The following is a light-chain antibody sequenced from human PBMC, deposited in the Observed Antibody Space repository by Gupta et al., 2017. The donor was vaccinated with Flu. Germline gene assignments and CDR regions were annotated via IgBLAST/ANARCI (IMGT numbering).Light chain of an antibody. CDR1: QSVRDY. Sequence: EIVLTQSPATRSLSPGERATLSCRASQSVRDYFAWYQQKPGQAPRLLIYDISNRATGIPARFSGSGSGTDFTLTISSLESEDFAVYYCQQRSNWLTTFGQGTRLEIK. CDR2: DIS. CDR3: QQRSNWLTT. J-gene: IGKJ5*01. V-gene: IGKV3-11*01.